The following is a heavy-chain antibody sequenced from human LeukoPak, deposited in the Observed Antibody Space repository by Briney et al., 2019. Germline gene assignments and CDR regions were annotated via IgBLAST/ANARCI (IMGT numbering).Heavy chain of an antibody. J-gene: IGHJ4*02. Sequence: SETLSLTCTVSGDSISSGADYWNWIRQPPGKGLEWIGYVYYSGTTYYNPSLKSRVTISVDTSKNQFSLKLSSVTAADAAVYYCARGLTGIDYWGQGTLVTVSS. V-gene: IGHV4-30-4*01. CDR3: ARGLTGIDY. D-gene: IGHD3-9*01. CDR1: GDSISSGADY. CDR2: VYYSGTT.